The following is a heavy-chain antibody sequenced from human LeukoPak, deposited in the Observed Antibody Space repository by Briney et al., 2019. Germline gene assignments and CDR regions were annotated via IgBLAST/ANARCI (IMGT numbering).Heavy chain of an antibody. CDR3: ARDKDMGAVAGTFDY. CDR2: ISAYSGHT. V-gene: IGHV1-18*01. D-gene: IGHD6-19*01. Sequence: ASVKVSCKASGYTFTTYGISWVRQAPGQELEWMGWISAYSGHTNYAQNLQGRVTMTTDTPTSTAYMELRSLRSDDTAVYYCARDKDMGAVAGTFDYWGQGTLVTVSS. CDR1: GYTFTTYG. J-gene: IGHJ4*02.